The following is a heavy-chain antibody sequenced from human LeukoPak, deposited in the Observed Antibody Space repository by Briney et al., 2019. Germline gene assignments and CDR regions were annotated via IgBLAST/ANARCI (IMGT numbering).Heavy chain of an antibody. CDR2: IKQDGSEK. Sequence: GGALRLSCAASGFTFSSYWMSWVRQAPGEGLEWVANIKQDGSEKYYVDSVKGRFTISRDNAKNSLYLQMNSLRAEDTAVYSCARGLPTLRYWGQGTLVTVSS. CDR3: ARGLPTLRY. D-gene: IGHD2-21*01. CDR1: GFTFSSYW. V-gene: IGHV3-7*04. J-gene: IGHJ4*02.